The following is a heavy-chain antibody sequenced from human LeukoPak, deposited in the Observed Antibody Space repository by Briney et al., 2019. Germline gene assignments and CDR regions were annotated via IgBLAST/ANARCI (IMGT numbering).Heavy chain of an antibody. CDR2: INHRGST. V-gene: IGHV4-34*01. CDR1: GGSFSGYY. J-gene: IGHJ4*02. CDR3: ARGGIVVATDY. Sequence: PSETLSLTCDVYGGSFSGYYWSWIRQPPGKGLEWTGEINHRGSTNYNPSLESRVTISVDTSKNQFSLKLTSVTAADAAVYYCARGGIVVATDYWGQGTLVTVSS. D-gene: IGHD6-19*01.